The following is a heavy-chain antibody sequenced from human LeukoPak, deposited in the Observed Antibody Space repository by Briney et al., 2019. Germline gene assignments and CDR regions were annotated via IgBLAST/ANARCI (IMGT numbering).Heavy chain of an antibody. Sequence: ASVKVSCKASGYTFTSYGISWVRQATGQGLEWMGWMNPNSGNTGYAQKFQGRVTMTRNTSISTAYMELSSLRSEDTAVYYCARGLQYYDILTGYYDPYWGQGTLVTVSS. D-gene: IGHD3-9*01. V-gene: IGHV1-8*02. J-gene: IGHJ4*02. CDR1: GYTFTSYG. CDR3: ARGLQYYDILTGYYDPY. CDR2: MNPNSGNT.